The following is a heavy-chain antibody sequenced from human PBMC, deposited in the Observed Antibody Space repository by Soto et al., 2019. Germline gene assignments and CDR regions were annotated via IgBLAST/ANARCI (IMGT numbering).Heavy chain of an antibody. J-gene: IGHJ4*02. CDR1: GFTFSNYW. Sequence: GGSLRLSCAASGFTFSNYWMSWVRQAPGKGLEWVANIKQDGSEQYYVDSVKGRFTISRDNAKNSLYLQTNSLRAEDTAVYYCARGYDYGDHTYFDYWGQGSLVTVSS. V-gene: IGHV3-7*01. CDR3: ARGYDYGDHTYFDY. CDR2: IKQDGSEQ. D-gene: IGHD4-17*01.